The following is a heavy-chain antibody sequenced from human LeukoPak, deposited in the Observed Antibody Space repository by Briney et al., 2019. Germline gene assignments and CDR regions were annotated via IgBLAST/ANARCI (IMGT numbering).Heavy chain of an antibody. CDR1: GGTFSSYA. V-gene: IGHV1-69*04. D-gene: IGHD4-23*01. Sequence: SVKVSCKASGGTFSSYAISWVRQAPGQGLEWMGRIIPILGIANYAQKFQGRVTITADESTSTAYMELSSLRSEDTAVYYCARDRATVVTLRGFDYWGQGTLVTVSS. CDR3: ARDRATVVTLRGFDY. J-gene: IGHJ4*02. CDR2: IIPILGIA.